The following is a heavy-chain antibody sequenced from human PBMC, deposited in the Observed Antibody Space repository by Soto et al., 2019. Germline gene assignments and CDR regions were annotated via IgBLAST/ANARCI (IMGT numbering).Heavy chain of an antibody. CDR3: AKLYYDFWSGYSSPIFGY. D-gene: IGHD3-3*01. V-gene: IGHV3-23*01. CDR2: ISGSGGST. J-gene: IGHJ4*02. Sequence: GGSLRLSCAASGFTFSSYAMSWVRQAPGKGLEWVSAISGSGGSTYYADSVKGRFTISRDNSKNTLYLQMNSLRAEDTAVYYCAKLYYDFWSGYSSPIFGYWGQGTLVTVSS. CDR1: GFTFSSYA.